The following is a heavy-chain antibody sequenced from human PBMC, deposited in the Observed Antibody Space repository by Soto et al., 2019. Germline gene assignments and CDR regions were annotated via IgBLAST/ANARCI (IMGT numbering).Heavy chain of an antibody. CDR2: FDPADCDT. Sequence: NVPCKISGYTLTELSMHWVRQGPLKGFKWTGAFDPADCDTIYAQKFQGRVTITEDTSTDTAYIKPSSLRSAATAVHSCARLEVPAAIPHYYYGMDVWGQGTTVTVS. D-gene: IGHD2-2*01. V-gene: IGHV1-24*01. CDR3: ARLEVPAAIPHYYYGMDV. CDR1: GYTLTELS. J-gene: IGHJ6*02.